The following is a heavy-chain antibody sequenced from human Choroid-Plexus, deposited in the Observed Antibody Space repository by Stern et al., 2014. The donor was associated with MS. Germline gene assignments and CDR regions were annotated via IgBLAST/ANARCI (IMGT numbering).Heavy chain of an antibody. D-gene: IGHD2/OR15-2a*01. CDR1: GFTFGSCA. CDR2: VSYDGSNK. Sequence: VQLVESGGGVVQPGRPLSLSCVASGFTFGSCAMHWVRQAPGKGLAWVAGVSYDGSNKDYADSVKGRFTISRDNSQNTLYMQMSSLRPEDTAVYYCAKDRQYLTYFFDHWGQGSLVTVSS. J-gene: IGHJ5*02. CDR3: AKDRQYLTYFFDH. V-gene: IGHV3-30*18.